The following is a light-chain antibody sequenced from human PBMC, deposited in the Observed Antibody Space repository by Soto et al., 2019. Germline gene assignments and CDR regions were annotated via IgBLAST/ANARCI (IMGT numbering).Light chain of an antibody. CDR2: SAS. Sequence: EIVMTQSPATLSVSPGQRVTLSCRASQSISSNLAWYQQKPGQPPRLLFYSASARATGTSARFSARGSGTEFSLTISSLQSEDVAIYYCQQYHVWPPLTFGGGTKIQIK. V-gene: IGKV3-15*01. CDR1: QSISSN. CDR3: QQYHVWPPLT. J-gene: IGKJ4*01.